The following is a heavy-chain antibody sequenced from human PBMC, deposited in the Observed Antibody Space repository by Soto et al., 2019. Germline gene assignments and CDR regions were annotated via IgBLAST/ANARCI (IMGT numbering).Heavy chain of an antibody. Sequence: QVQLQESGPGLVKPSQTLSLTCTVSGGSITTGGSYWSWIRQHPGKGLEWIGNIYHSGNTYYNPSLKSRLTISVDTSKNHFSLMVDSVTAADTAVYYCARARLQVLYGKPYFDSWGQGTLVTVSS. CDR2: IYHSGNT. D-gene: IGHD2-2*02. CDR3: ARARLQVLYGKPYFDS. V-gene: IGHV4-31*03. CDR1: GGSITTGGSY. J-gene: IGHJ4*02.